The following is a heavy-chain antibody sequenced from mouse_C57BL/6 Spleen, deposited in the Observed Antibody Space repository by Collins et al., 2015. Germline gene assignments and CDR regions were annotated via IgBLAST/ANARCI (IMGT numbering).Heavy chain of an antibody. Sequence: QVTLKESGPGMLQSSQTLSLTCSFSGFSLSTSGMGVSWIRQPSGKGLEWLAHIYWDDDKSYNPSLKSRLTISKDTSRNQVFLKITSVDTADTATYYCARGSDGYYLYFDYWGQGTTLTVSS. CDR2: IYWDDDK. D-gene: IGHD2-3*01. CDR3: ARGSDGYYLYFDY. CDR1: GFSLSTSGMG. V-gene: IGHV8-12*01. J-gene: IGHJ2*01.